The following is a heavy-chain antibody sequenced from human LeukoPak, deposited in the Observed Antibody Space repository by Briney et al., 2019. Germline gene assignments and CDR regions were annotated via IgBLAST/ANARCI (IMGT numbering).Heavy chain of an antibody. CDR3: AKSRTGDGLDY. CDR1: GDSISSYY. D-gene: IGHD7-27*01. J-gene: IGHJ4*02. V-gene: IGHV4-59*01. Sequence: SETLSLTCTVSGDSISSYYWSWIRQPPGKGLEWIGYIYYSGSTNYNPSLKSRVTISVDTSKNQFSLKLSSVTAADTAVYYCAKSRTGDGLDYWGQGTLVTVSS. CDR2: IYYSGST.